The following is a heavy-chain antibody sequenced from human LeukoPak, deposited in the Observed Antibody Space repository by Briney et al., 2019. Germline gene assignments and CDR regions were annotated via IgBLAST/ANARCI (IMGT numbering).Heavy chain of an antibody. CDR2: ISFDGSNK. V-gene: IGHV3-30-3*01. J-gene: IGHJ4*02. D-gene: IGHD3-10*01. Sequence: GGSLRLSCAASGFTFSNYSMHWVRQAPGKGLEWVAVISFDGSNKYYADSVKGRFTISRDNSKNTLYLQMNSLRAEDAAVYYCAKDIAVLLWFGEIDYWGQGTLVTVSS. CDR1: GFTFSNYS. CDR3: AKDIAVLLWFGEIDY.